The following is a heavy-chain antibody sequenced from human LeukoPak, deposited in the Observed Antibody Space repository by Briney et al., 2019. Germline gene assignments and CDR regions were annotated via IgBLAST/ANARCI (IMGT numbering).Heavy chain of an antibody. CDR2: INPNSGGT. J-gene: IGHJ4*02. CDR3: ARDEGYCSSTNCYLFDY. CDR1: GYTFTGYY. Sequence: ASVKVSCKAPGYTFTGYYMHWVRQAHGQGLEGMGRINPNSGGTNYAQKFQGRVTMTRDTSINTAYMELGRLRSDDTAVYYCARDEGYCSSTNCYLFDYWGQGTLVTVSS. V-gene: IGHV1-2*06. D-gene: IGHD2-2*01.